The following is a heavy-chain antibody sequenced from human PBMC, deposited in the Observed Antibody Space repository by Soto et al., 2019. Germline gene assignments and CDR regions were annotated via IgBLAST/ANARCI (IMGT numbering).Heavy chain of an antibody. V-gene: IGHV4-59*01. CDR3: AGSGFYAFDI. CDR2: IYYSGST. D-gene: IGHD3-22*01. CDR1: GGSISSYY. J-gene: IGHJ3*02. Sequence: SETLSLTCTVSGGSISSYYWSWIRQPPGKGLEWIGYIYYSGSTNYNPSLKSRVTISVDTSKNQFSLKLSSVTAADTAVYYCAGSGFYAFDIRSEGTMVTVSS.